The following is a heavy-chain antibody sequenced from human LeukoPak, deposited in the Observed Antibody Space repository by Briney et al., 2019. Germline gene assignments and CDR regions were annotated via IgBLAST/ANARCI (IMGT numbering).Heavy chain of an antibody. CDR1: GFTFSSYE. Sequence: AGGSLRLSCAASGFTFSSYEMNWVRQAPGKGLEWVSSISTSSSYIYYADSVKGRFTISRDNAKKSLYLQMNSLRADDTAVYYCARGASVVAGNDNAFDIWGQGTMVTVSS. CDR2: ISTSSSYI. J-gene: IGHJ3*02. V-gene: IGHV3-21*01. D-gene: IGHD6-19*01. CDR3: ARGASVVAGNDNAFDI.